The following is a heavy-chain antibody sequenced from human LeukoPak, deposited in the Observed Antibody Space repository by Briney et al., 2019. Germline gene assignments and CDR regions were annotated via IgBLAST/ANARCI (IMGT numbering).Heavy chain of an antibody. V-gene: IGHV3-7*01. CDR2: ISPDGSDK. D-gene: IGHD3-3*02. J-gene: IGHJ4*02. CDR1: GFSISGYW. CDR3: ARVQAAVLGVFDYFDQ. Sequence: GGSLRLSCAASGFSISGYWMRWVRQAPGKGLEWVANISPDGSDKYYVDSVKGRSSVSRDNAKNSLYLQMNSLRAEDTAVYFCARVQAAVLGVFDYFDQWGQGTLVTVSS.